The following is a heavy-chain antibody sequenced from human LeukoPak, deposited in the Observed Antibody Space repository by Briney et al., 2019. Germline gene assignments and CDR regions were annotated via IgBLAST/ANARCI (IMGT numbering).Heavy chain of an antibody. Sequence: GGSLRLSCVVSGFIFSDYGMSWVRQAPGRGLEWVSAMSGSGGTTYYADSVKGRFTISRDNSKNTLYLQMNSLRAEDTAVYYCAREVYDFWSGYYRGYYYGMDVWGQGTTVTVSS. D-gene: IGHD3-3*01. J-gene: IGHJ6*02. CDR3: AREVYDFWSGYYRGYYYGMDV. CDR1: GFIFSDYG. CDR2: MSGSGGTT. V-gene: IGHV3-23*01.